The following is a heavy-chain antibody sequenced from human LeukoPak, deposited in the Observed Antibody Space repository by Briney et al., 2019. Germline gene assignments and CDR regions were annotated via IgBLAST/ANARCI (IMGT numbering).Heavy chain of an antibody. CDR1: GFTFSSYG. Sequence: GGSLRLSCAASGFTFSSYGMHWVRQAPGKGLEWVAVISYDGSNKYYADSVKGRFTISRDNSKNTLYLQMNSLRAEDTAVYYCAKAVPVYSSSWYYFDYWGQGTLVTVSS. V-gene: IGHV3-30*18. J-gene: IGHJ4*02. CDR3: AKAVPVYSSSWYYFDY. CDR2: ISYDGSNK. D-gene: IGHD6-13*01.